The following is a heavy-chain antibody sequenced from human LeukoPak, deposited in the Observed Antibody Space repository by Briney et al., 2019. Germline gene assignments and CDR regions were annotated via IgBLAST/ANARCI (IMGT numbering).Heavy chain of an antibody. CDR2: IYIVGTT. Sequence: PGGFLRLSCAASGVIVSSNYMSWVRQAPGKGLEWVAIIYIVGTTHYADSVKGRFTISRDNSKNTLYLQMNSLRAEDTAVYYCARAVSGYYFDYWGQGALVTVSS. V-gene: IGHV3-53*01. D-gene: IGHD1-14*01. CDR1: GVIVSSNY. J-gene: IGHJ4*02. CDR3: ARAVSGYYFDY.